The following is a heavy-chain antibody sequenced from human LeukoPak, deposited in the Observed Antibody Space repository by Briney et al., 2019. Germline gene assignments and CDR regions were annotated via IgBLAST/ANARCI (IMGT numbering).Heavy chain of an antibody. V-gene: IGHV3-23*01. Sequence: PGGSLRLSCAASGFTVSSSYMNWVRQAPGKGLEWVSAIKTSGDSTYYVDSVKGRFTISRDNSKNTLYLQMNSLRAEDTAVYYCANVVRFGYWGQGTLVTVSS. CDR3: ANVVRFGY. D-gene: IGHD4-17*01. CDR1: GFTVSSSY. J-gene: IGHJ4*02. CDR2: IKTSGDST.